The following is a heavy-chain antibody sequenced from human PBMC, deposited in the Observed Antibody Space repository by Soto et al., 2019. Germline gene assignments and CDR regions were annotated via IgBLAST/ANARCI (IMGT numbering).Heavy chain of an antibody. D-gene: IGHD2-15*01. Sequence: ASVKVACKASWSTFTGYYMHWVRQAPGQGLEWMGWINPNSGGTNYAQKFQGRVTMTRDTSISTAYMELSRLRSDDTAVYYCARRPDRVAPAVYYYYGMEVWGKGTTFAVSS. J-gene: IGHJ6*01. V-gene: IGHV1-2*02. CDR1: WSTFTGYY. CDR3: ARRPDRVAPAVYYYYGMEV. CDR2: INPNSGGT.